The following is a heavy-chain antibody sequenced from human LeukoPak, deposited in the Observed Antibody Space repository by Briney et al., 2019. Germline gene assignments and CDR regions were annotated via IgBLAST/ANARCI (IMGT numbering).Heavy chain of an antibody. CDR1: GFTFSSYA. J-gene: IGHJ4*02. D-gene: IGHD2-15*01. Sequence: GGSLRLSCAASGFTFSSYAMHWVRQAPGKGLEWVAVISYDGSNKYYADSVKGRFTISRDNSKNTLYLQMNSLRAEDTAVYYCAKDVYCSGGSCHSVGWGQGTLVTVSS. CDR2: ISYDGSNK. CDR3: AKDVYCSGGSCHSVG. V-gene: IGHV3-30-3*01.